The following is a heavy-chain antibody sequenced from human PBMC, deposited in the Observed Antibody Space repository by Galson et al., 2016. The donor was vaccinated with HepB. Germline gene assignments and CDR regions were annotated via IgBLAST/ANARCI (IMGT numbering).Heavy chain of an antibody. CDR3: ARDGPNYNYDF. CDR2: IESYSKII. V-gene: IGHV3-48*04. D-gene: IGHD5-24*01. Sequence: SLRLSCAASGFTFRKYGFNWVRLTPGKGLEWLLYIESYSKIIRYTESVRGRFTVSRDNAKNSVYLQLSGLRVEDTAIYYCARDGPNYNYDFWGQGTRVTVFS. CDR1: GFTFRKYG. J-gene: IGHJ4*02.